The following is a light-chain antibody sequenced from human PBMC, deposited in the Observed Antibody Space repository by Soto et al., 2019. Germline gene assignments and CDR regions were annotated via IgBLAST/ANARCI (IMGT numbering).Light chain of an antibody. J-gene: IGKJ5*01. V-gene: IGKV3-11*01. CDR3: HQGSNCPPIT. CDR1: QSVSSN. CDR2: DAS. Sequence: ERVMKKTPATLSVSPGERATLSCRASQSVSSNLAWYQQKPGQAPRLLIYDASNRATGIPARFSGSGSGTDFTLTISSLEPEDFAVYYCHQGSNCPPITVGQGAR.